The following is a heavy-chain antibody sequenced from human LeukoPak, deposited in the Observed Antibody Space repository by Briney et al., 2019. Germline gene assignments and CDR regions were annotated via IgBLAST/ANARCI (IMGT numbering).Heavy chain of an antibody. Sequence: PGGSLRLSCAASGFTFSSYAMSWVRQAPGKGLEWVSAISGSGGSTYYADSVKGRFTISSDNSKNTLYLQMNSLRAEDTAAYYCAKDPYSSSWTHYFDYWGQGTLVTVSS. D-gene: IGHD6-13*01. CDR3: AKDPYSSSWTHYFDY. V-gene: IGHV3-23*01. J-gene: IGHJ4*02. CDR1: GFTFSSYA. CDR2: ISGSGGST.